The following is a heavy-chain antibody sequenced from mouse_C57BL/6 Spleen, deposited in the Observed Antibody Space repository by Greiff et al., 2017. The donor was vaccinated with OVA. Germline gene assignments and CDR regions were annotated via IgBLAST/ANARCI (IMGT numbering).Heavy chain of an antibody. CDR3: ARYDYSNYYAIDY. V-gene: IGHV7-3*01. CDR1: GFTFTDSY. J-gene: IGHJ2*01. CDR2: IRNKANGYTT. D-gene: IGHD2-5*01. Sequence: EVQLVESVGGLVQPGGSLSLSCAASGFTFTDSYMRWVRQPPGKALEWLGFIRNKANGYTTESSAPVKGRFTTSRDNSQSILYLHMNALRAEDGATYCGARYDYSNYYAIDYWGQGTTLTVSS.